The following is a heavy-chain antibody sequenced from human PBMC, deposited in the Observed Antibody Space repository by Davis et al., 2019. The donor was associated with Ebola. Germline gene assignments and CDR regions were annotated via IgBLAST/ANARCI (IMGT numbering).Heavy chain of an antibody. D-gene: IGHD2-8*02. J-gene: IGHJ4*02. CDR2: IHSSGST. V-gene: IGHV4-59*01. CDR3: ARGSGLVEYYFEY. Sequence: SETLSLTCTVSGGSISSFYCTWIWQPSGKGLEWIGHIHSSGSTNYNASLKSRAMILVDTSKNQFSLKLSSVTAADTAVYYCARGSGLVEYYFEYWGQGTLVTVSS. CDR1: GGSISSFY.